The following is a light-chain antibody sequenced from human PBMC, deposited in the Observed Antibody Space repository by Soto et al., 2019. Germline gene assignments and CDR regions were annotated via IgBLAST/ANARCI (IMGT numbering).Light chain of an antibody. J-gene: IGLJ2*01. CDR1: SSNIGAGYD. CDR3: QSYGSSLSGVV. V-gene: IGLV1-40*01. CDR2: GNN. Sequence: QSVLTQPPSVSGAPGQRVTISCTGSSSNIGAGYDVHWYQQLPGTAPKLLIYGNNNRPSGVPDRFSGSKSGTSASLAITGLQAEDEADYYCQSYGSSLSGVVFGGGTKLTVL.